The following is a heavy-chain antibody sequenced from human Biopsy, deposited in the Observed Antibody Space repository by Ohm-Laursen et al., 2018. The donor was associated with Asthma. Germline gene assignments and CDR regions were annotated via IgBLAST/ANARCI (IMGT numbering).Heavy chain of an antibody. V-gene: IGHV3-53*01. J-gene: IGHJ4*02. CDR1: GFAVSRGY. D-gene: IGHD3-22*01. Sequence: SLRLSCAPSGFAVSRGYMFWVRQAPGKGLEWVSVIYSGGTSHTADSVRGRFIISRNYSKNTLYLQMHSLRAEDTAVYYCARGDSSNWSHDYFDSWGQGTLVTVSS. CDR3: ARGDSSNWSHDYFDS. CDR2: IYSGGTS.